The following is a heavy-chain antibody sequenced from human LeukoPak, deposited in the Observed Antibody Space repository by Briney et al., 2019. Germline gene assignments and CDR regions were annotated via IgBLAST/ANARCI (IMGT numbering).Heavy chain of an antibody. CDR2: ISSTGSAI. Sequence: GGSLRLSCAASGFTFSDFYLSWMRQAPGKGLECVSYISSTGSAIYYADSVKGRFTISRDNAKNSLYLQMNSLRAEDTAVYYCARDGTYNDSSGYDDAFDIWGQGTMVTVSS. V-gene: IGHV3-11*04. CDR3: ARDGTYNDSSGYDDAFDI. J-gene: IGHJ3*02. CDR1: GFTFSDFY. D-gene: IGHD3-22*01.